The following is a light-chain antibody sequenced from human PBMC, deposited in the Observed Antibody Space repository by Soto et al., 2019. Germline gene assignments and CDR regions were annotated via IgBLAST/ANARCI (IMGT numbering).Light chain of an antibody. V-gene: IGKV1-5*01. CDR3: QQYGSSYPWT. Sequence: DIQMPQYPSPLSASLGDTCTITCLASESIDNWLAWYQQKPGKAPKLLIFAASTLVRGVPSRFSGRGSGTEFTLTIRRLEPEDFAVYYCQQYGSSYPWTFGQGGMVDIK. J-gene: IGKJ1*01. CDR2: AAS. CDR1: ESIDNW.